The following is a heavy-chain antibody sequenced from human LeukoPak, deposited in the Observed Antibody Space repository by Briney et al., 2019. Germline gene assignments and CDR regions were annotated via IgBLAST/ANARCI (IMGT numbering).Heavy chain of an antibody. Sequence: GGSLRLSCAASGFTFSTSWMSWARQAPGKGLEWVANIKQDGTFVQYVDSVKGRFTISRDNAKNSVFLQMDSLRAEDTAVYYCAELGITMIGGVWGKGTTVTISS. CDR2: IKQDGTFV. CDR1: GFTFSTSW. D-gene: IGHD3-10*02. J-gene: IGHJ6*04. V-gene: IGHV3-7*01. CDR3: AELGITMIGGV.